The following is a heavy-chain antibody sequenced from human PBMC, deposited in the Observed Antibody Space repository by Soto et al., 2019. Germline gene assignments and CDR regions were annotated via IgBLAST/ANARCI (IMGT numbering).Heavy chain of an antibody. D-gene: IGHD3-10*01. CDR3: ARAFRGITMVRGTTAWFDP. J-gene: IGHJ5*02. Sequence: SETLSLTCTVSGGSISSGDYYWSWIRQPPGKGLEWIGYIYYSGSTYYNPSLKSRVTISVDTSKNQFSLKLSPVTAADTAVYYCARAFRGITMVRGTTAWFDPWGQGTLVTVSS. CDR2: IYYSGST. V-gene: IGHV4-30-4*01. CDR1: GGSISSGDYY.